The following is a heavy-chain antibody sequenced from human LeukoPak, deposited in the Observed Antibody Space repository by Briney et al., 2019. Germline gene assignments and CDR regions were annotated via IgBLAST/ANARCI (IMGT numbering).Heavy chain of an antibody. J-gene: IGHJ6*03. Sequence: SVKVSRKASGGTFSSYAISWVRQAPGQGLEWMGGIIPIFGTANYAQKFQGRVTITADESTSTAYMELSSLRSEDTAVYYCARGREVQLWYPHYYYYYYMDVWGKGTTVTVSS. V-gene: IGHV1-69*13. D-gene: IGHD5-18*01. CDR3: ARGREVQLWYPHYYYYYYMDV. CDR2: IIPIFGTA. CDR1: GGTFSSYA.